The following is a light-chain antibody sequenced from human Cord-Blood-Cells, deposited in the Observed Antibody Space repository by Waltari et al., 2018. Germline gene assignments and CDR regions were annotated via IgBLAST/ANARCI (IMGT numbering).Light chain of an antibody. J-gene: IGKJ3*01. CDR3: QQYYSYPFT. CDR2: AAS. V-gene: IGKV1-8*01. CDR1: QGISSY. Sequence: AIRMTQSPSSFSASTGDRVTITCRASQGISSYLAWYQQKPGKAPKLLIYAASTLQSGVPSRCSGSGSETDFTLTISCLQSEDFATYCCQQYYSYPFTFGPGTKVDIK.